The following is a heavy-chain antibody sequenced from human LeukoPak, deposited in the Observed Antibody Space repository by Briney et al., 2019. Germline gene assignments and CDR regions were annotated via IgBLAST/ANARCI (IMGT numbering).Heavy chain of an antibody. Sequence: GRSLRLSCAASGFTFDGYAMHWVRQAPGKGLEWVSGISWNSGSIGYADSVKGRFTISRDNAKNSLYLQMNSLRAEDTALYYCAKDNNYDSSGYSDYWGQGTLVTVSS. CDR1: GFTFDGYA. CDR3: AKDNNYDSSGYSDY. V-gene: IGHV3-9*01. J-gene: IGHJ4*02. CDR2: ISWNSGSI. D-gene: IGHD3-22*01.